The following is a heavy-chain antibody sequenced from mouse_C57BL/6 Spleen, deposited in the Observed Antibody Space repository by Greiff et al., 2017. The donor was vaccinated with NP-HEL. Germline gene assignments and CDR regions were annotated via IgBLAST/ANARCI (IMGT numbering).Heavy chain of an antibody. D-gene: IGHD2-2*01. CDR3: ARNGYPPYYFDY. J-gene: IGHJ2*01. V-gene: IGHV1-69*01. Sequence: QVQLKQPGAELVMPGASVKLSCKASGYTFTSYWMHWVKQRPGQGLEWIGEIDPSDSYTNYNQKFKGKSTLTVDKSSSTAYMQLSSLTSEDSAVYYCARNGYPPYYFDYWGQGTTLTVSS. CDR1: GYTFTSYW. CDR2: IDPSDSYT.